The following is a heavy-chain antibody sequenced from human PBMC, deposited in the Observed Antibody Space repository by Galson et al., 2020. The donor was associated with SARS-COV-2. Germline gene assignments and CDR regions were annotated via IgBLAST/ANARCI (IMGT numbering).Heavy chain of an antibody. CDR2: ISYDGSNK. Sequence: GESLKISCAASGFTFSSYAMHWVRQAPGKGLEWVAVISYDGSNKYYADPVKGRFTISRDNSKKTLYLQMNSLRAEDTAVYYCASALLWFGGLGYWGQGTLVTVSS. CDR1: GFTFSSYA. J-gene: IGHJ4*02. D-gene: IGHD3-10*01. V-gene: IGHV3-30-3*01. CDR3: ASALLWFGGLGY.